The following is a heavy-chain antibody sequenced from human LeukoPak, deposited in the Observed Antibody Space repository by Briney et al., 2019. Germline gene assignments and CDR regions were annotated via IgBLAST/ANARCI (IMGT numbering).Heavy chain of an antibody. D-gene: IGHD5-18*01. CDR3: ARWKQDGYSYGLDY. CDR2: INHSGST. CDR1: GGSFSGYY. J-gene: IGHJ4*02. Sequence: PSETLSLTCAVYGGSFSGYYWSWIRQPPGEGLGWIGEINHSGSTNYNPSLKSRVTISVDTSKNQFSLKLSSVTAADTAVYYCARWKQDGYSYGLDYWGQGTLVTVSS. V-gene: IGHV4-34*01.